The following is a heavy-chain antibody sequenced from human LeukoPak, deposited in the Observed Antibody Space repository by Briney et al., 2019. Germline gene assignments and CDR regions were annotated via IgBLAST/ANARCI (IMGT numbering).Heavy chain of an antibody. CDR3: ARDRVGGFFDY. Sequence: GGSLRLSCAASGFTFSSYAMSWVRQAPGKGLEWVSAISGSGGSTYYADSVKGRFTISRDNAKNSVYLQMNSLRAEDTAVYFCARDRVGGFFDYWGRGTQVTVSS. V-gene: IGHV3-23*01. CDR2: ISGSGGST. J-gene: IGHJ4*02. D-gene: IGHD6-25*01. CDR1: GFTFSSYA.